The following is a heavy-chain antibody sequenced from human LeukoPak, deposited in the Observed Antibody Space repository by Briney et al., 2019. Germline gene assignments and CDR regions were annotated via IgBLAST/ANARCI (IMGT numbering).Heavy chain of an antibody. J-gene: IGHJ4*02. D-gene: IGHD6-19*01. CDR1: GFTFSSYS. V-gene: IGHV3-21*01. CDR3: ARDVSLSGWSDY. CDR2: ISSSSSYI. Sequence: PGGSLRLSCAASGFTFSSYSMNWVRQAPGKGLEWVSSISSSSSYIYYADSVKGRFTISRDSAKNSLYLQMNSLRAEDTAVYYCARDVSLSGWSDYWGQGTLVTVSS.